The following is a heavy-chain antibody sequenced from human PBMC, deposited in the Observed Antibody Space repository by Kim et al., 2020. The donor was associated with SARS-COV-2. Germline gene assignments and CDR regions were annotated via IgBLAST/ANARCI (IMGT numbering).Heavy chain of an antibody. J-gene: IGHJ4*02. CDR2: T. Sequence: TYSASSVKGRFPISRETSKNTLFLQMGSRRADDTAIYYCAKTSSTFKFPTWGQGTLVIVSS. CDR3: AKTSSTFKFPT. D-gene: IGHD6-6*01. V-gene: IGHV3-23*01.